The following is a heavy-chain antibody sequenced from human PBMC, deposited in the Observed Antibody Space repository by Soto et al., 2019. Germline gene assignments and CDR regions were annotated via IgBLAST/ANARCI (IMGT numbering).Heavy chain of an antibody. CDR2: ISGSGGST. Sequence: QPGGSLRLSCAASGFTFSSYAMSWVRQAPGKGLEWVSGISGSGGSTYYADSVKGRFTISRDNSKNTLYLQMNSLRAEDTAVYYCAKDRLSSGWEDYYYYGMDVWGQGTTVTVS. V-gene: IGHV3-23*01. CDR1: GFTFSSYA. J-gene: IGHJ6*02. D-gene: IGHD6-19*01. CDR3: AKDRLSSGWEDYYYYGMDV.